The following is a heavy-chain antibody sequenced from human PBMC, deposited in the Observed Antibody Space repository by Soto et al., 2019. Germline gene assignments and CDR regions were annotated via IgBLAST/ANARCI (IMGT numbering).Heavy chain of an antibody. Sequence: GGSLRLSCAASGFTFSSYGMHWVRQAPGKGLEWVAVISYDGSNKYYADSVKGRFTISRDNSKNTLYLQMNSLRAEDTAVYYCAKDSYGDYLTYYFDYWGQGTLVTVSS. CDR1: GFTFSSYG. V-gene: IGHV3-30*18. CDR2: ISYDGSNK. CDR3: AKDSYGDYLTYYFDY. J-gene: IGHJ4*02. D-gene: IGHD4-17*01.